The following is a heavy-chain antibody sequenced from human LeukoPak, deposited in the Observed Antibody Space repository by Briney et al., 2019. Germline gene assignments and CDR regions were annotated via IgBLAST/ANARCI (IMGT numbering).Heavy chain of an antibody. Sequence: GRSLRLSCAASGFTFNSYGIHWVRQAPDKGLEWVAFIWYDGSNKYYADSVKGRFTISRDNSKNTLYLQMNSLRAEDTAVYYCARARTTRGFDYWGQGTLVTVSS. J-gene: IGHJ4*02. CDR3: ARARTTRGFDY. CDR1: GFTFNSYG. CDR2: IWYDGSNK. D-gene: IGHD4-17*01. V-gene: IGHV3-33*01.